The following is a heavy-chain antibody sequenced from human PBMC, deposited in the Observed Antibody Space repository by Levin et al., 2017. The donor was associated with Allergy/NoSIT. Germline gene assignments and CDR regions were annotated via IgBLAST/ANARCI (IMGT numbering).Heavy chain of an antibody. CDR3: AKDRGTGTGGYNHYGMDV. Sequence: QAGGSLRLSCSASRFTFSTSAMSWVRQAPGKGLEWVSGISGSGGSTYYADSVKGRFTISRDNSKNTLYLQMNSLRVEDTAVYYCAKDRGTGTGGYNHYGMDVWGQGTTVTVSS. CDR2: ISGSGGST. J-gene: IGHJ6*02. CDR1: RFTFSTSA. D-gene: IGHD1-1*01. V-gene: IGHV3-23*01.